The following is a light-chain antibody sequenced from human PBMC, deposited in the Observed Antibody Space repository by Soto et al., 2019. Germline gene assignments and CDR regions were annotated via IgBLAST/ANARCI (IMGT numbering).Light chain of an antibody. CDR2: GAS. CDR3: QQYHTSPIT. V-gene: IGKV3-20*01. Sequence: IVFTQSPGTLSLSPGERATLSCRASQSFRSSYLAWYQQKPGQAPRLLIFGASTRATGIPDRFSGSESGTDFTLTISRLEPEDFAMYYCQQYHTSPITFGHGTRLEI. CDR1: QSFRSSY. J-gene: IGKJ5*01.